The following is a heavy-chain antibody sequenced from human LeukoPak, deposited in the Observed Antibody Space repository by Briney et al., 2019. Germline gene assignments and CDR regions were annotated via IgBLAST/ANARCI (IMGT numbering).Heavy chain of an antibody. V-gene: IGHV3-11*01. Sequence: PGGSLRLSCAASGFTFSVYYMSWIRQAPGKGLEWVSYISSSGSTIYYADSVKGRFTISRDNAKNSLYLQMNSLRAEDTAVYYCASSLSSGLINYWGQGTLVTVSS. J-gene: IGHJ4*02. CDR1: GFTFSVYY. CDR2: ISSSGSTI. CDR3: ASSLSSGLINY. D-gene: IGHD6-19*01.